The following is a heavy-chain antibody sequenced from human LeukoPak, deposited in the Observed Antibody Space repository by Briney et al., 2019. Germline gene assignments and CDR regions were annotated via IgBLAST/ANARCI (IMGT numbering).Heavy chain of an antibody. V-gene: IGHV1-18*04. D-gene: IGHD6-19*01. CDR2: ISAYNGNT. Sequence: ASVKVSCKASGYTFTSYGISWVRQAPGQGLEWMGWISAYNGNTNYAQKLQGRVTMTTDTSTSIAYMELRSLRSDDTAVYYCARDIAVAGTIWFDPWGQGTLVTVSS. CDR3: ARDIAVAGTIWFDP. CDR1: GYTFTSYG. J-gene: IGHJ5*02.